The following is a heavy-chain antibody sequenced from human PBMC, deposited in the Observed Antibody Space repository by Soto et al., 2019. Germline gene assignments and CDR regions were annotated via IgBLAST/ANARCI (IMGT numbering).Heavy chain of an antibody. D-gene: IGHD2-15*01. J-gene: IGHJ4*02. V-gene: IGHV1-3*01. CDR2: INAGNGNT. CDR3: ARDQPPLPGSEVHVGVVAAMPGV. CDR1: GYTFTSYA. Sequence: ASVKVSCKASGYTFTSYAMHWVRQAPGQRLEWMGWINAGNGNTKYSQKFQGRVTITRDTSASTAYMELSSLRPEDTAVYYCARDQPPLPGSEVHVGVVAAMPGVWGQGTLVTVSS.